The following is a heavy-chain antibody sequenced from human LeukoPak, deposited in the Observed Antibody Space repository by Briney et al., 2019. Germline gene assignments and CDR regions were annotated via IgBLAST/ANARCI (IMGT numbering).Heavy chain of an antibody. Sequence: PGGSLRLSCAASGFTFSSYGMHWVRQAPGKGLEWVAVISYDGSNKYYADSVKGRFTISRDNSKSTLYLQMNSLRAEDTAVYYCAKGGSLSVVTPAYGMDVWGQGTTVTVSS. CDR2: ISYDGSNK. V-gene: IGHV3-30*18. CDR3: AKGGSLSVVTPAYGMDV. CDR1: GFTFSSYG. D-gene: IGHD4-23*01. J-gene: IGHJ6*02.